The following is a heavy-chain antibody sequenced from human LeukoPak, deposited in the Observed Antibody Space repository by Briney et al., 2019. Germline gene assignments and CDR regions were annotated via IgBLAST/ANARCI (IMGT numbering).Heavy chain of an antibody. D-gene: IGHD6-25*01. J-gene: IGHJ6*02. CDR1: GGSVPNFY. CDR2: IYNSGSI. Sequence: SETLPLTCTVSGGSVPNFYWNWIRQSLGKRLEWIGYIYNSGSINYNPSLKSRVAISEDTSKNQFSLKLSSVTAADTAVYYCGGPNPLLERPSAMDVWGQGTTVTVSS. V-gene: IGHV4-4*09. CDR3: GGPNPLLERPSAMDV.